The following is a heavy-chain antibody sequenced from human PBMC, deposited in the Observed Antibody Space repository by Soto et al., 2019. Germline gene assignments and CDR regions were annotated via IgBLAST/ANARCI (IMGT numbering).Heavy chain of an antibody. J-gene: IGHJ4*02. CDR2: ISGSGGST. Sequence: EVQLLESGGGLVQPGGSLRLSCAASGFTFSSYAMSWVRQAPGKGLEWVSAISGSGGSTYYADSVKGRFTISRDNSKNTLYLQMNSLRAEDTAVYYCVPIGTPDRDILTGCYIWFDYWGQGTLVTVSS. CDR1: GFTFSSYA. V-gene: IGHV3-23*01. CDR3: VPIGTPDRDILTGCYIWFDY. D-gene: IGHD3-9*01.